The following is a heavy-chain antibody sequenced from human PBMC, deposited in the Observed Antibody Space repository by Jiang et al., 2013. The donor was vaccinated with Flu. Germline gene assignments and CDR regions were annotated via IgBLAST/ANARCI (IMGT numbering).Heavy chain of an antibody. D-gene: IGHD3-10*01. CDR3: ARLTDGSGNSKWFDP. CDR2: IDPGDSYT. V-gene: IGHV5-10-1*01. J-gene: IGHJ5*02. Sequence: LRISCKGSGYSFTSYWITWGAPDARERPGVDGRIDPGDSYTNYSPSFQGHVTISADKSISTAYLQWSSLKASDSAIYYCARLTDGSGNSKWFDPWGQGTLVTVSS. CDR1: GYSFTSYW.